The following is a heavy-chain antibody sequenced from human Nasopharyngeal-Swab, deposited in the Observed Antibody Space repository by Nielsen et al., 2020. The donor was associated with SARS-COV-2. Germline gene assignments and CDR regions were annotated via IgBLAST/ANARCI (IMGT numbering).Heavy chain of an antibody. J-gene: IGHJ4*02. CDR1: GFTFSSYW. CDR2: INSDGSST. CDR3: AKQRRMVTGAYDY. D-gene: IGHD5-18*01. Sequence: GESLKISCATSGFTFSSYWMHWVRQAPGKGLVWVSRINSDGSSTSYADSVKGRFTISRDNSKNTLYLQMNSLRAEDTAVYYCAKQRRMVTGAYDYWGQGTLVTVSS. V-gene: IGHV3-74*01.